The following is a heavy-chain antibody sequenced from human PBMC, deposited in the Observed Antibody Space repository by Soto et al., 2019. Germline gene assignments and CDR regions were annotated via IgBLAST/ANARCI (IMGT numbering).Heavy chain of an antibody. J-gene: IGHJ4*02. Sequence: EVQLVESGGGLVQPGGSLRLSCAASGFTCSAYWMYWVRQAPGKGLLWVSRINGGGSTTSYADSVKGRFTVSRDNAKNTLYLQMNSLRAEDTAVYYCARVVAHYNGSYRTIDYWGQGTLVTVSS. CDR3: ARVVAHYNGSYRTIDY. CDR1: GFTCSAYW. V-gene: IGHV3-74*01. CDR2: INGGGSTT. D-gene: IGHD1-26*01.